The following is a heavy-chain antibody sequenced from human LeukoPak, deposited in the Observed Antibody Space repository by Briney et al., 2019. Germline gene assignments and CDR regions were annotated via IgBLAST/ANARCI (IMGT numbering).Heavy chain of an antibody. Sequence: PGGSLRLSCAASGFNVYSYWMHWVRQVPGKGLEWVARADSDGEITTYADAVKGRFTISRDNAKSTLYLQMKGLRAEDAAVYYCAREGTLALAFDYWGQGTLVAVSS. CDR2: ADSDGEIT. CDR1: GFNVYSYW. J-gene: IGHJ4*02. V-gene: IGHV3-74*03. D-gene: IGHD6-19*01. CDR3: AREGTLALAFDY.